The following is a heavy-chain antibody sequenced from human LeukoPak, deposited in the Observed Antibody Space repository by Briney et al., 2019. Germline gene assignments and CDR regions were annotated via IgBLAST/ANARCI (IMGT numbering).Heavy chain of an antibody. Sequence: SETLSLTCTVSGGSISSSRYYWGWIRQPPGKGLEWIGCTYYSGSTYYNPSLKSRVTISLDTSKNQFSLTLSSVTAADTAVYYCARSNVYYYMDVWGKGTTVTVSS. CDR1: GGSISSSRYY. V-gene: IGHV4-39*07. CDR2: TYYSGST. J-gene: IGHJ6*03. CDR3: ARSNVYYYMDV.